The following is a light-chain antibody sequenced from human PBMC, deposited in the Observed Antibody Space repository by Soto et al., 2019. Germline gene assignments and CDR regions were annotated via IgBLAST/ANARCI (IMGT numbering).Light chain of an antibody. CDR1: QRVLSSSNNKNY. CDR3: QQRSNWPLT. Sequence: VMTQSPLSLPVTLGQPATINCKSSQRVLSSSNNKNYLAWFQQKPGQPPKLLIYWASTRESGVPDRFSGSGSGTDFTLTISSLEPEDFAVYYCQQRSNWPLTFGGGTKVDIK. V-gene: IGKV4-1*01. J-gene: IGKJ4*01. CDR2: WAS.